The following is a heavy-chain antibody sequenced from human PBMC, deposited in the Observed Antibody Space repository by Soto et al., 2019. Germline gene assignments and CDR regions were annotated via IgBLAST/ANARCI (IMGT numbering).Heavy chain of an antibody. CDR3: ARDPYYYDSSGYSPLGGWFDP. J-gene: IGHJ5*02. CDR1: GYTFTSYA. CDR2: INAGNGNT. Sequence: QVKLVQSGAEVKKPGASVKVSCKASGYTFTSYAMHWVRQAPGQRLEWMGWINAGNGNTKYSQKFQGRVTITRDTSASTAYMELSSLRSEDTAVYYCARDPYYYDSSGYSPLGGWFDPWGQGTLVTVSS. D-gene: IGHD3-22*01. V-gene: IGHV1-3*01.